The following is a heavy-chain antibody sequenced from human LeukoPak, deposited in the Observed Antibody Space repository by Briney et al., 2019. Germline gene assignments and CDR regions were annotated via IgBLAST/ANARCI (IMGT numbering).Heavy chain of an antibody. CDR2: IYPGDSDT. J-gene: IGHJ3*02. Sequence: GESLKISCKGSGYSFTSYWIGWVRQMPGKGLEWMGIIYPGDSDTRYSPSFQGQVTISADKSISTAYLQWSSLKASDTAMYYCASSDSSSYYYSGPRHSDAFDIWGQGTMVTVSS. V-gene: IGHV5-51*01. CDR1: GYSFTSYW. CDR3: ASSDSSSYYYSGPRHSDAFDI. D-gene: IGHD3-22*01.